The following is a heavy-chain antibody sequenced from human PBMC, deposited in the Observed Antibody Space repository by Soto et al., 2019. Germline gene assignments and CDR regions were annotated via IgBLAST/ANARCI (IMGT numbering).Heavy chain of an antibody. D-gene: IGHD3-10*01. Sequence: EVQLVESGGGLVQPGGSLRLSCEASGFTFSSFWMNWVRQAPGKGLEWVANIRQDGSEKYYVDSVKGRFTISRDNGENSLYLQLNSLTSEDTAVYYCARERTTMVRALDVWGQGTTVTVSS. V-gene: IGHV3-7*01. CDR2: IRQDGSEK. J-gene: IGHJ6*02. CDR1: GFTFSSFW. CDR3: ARERTTMVRALDV.